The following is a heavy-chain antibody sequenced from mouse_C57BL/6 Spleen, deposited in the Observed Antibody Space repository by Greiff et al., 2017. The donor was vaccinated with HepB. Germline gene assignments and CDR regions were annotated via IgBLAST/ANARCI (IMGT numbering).Heavy chain of an antibody. J-gene: IGHJ2*01. D-gene: IGHD2-1*01. Sequence: QVQLQQPGAELVKPGASVKLSCKASGYTFTSYWMHWVKQRPGQGLEWIGMIHPNSGSTNYNEKFKSKATLTVDKSSSTAYMQLSSLTSEDSAVYYRASVYYGNQGLFDYWGQGTTLTVSS. CDR2: IHPNSGST. V-gene: IGHV1-64*01. CDR3: ASVYYGNQGLFDY. CDR1: GYTFTSYW.